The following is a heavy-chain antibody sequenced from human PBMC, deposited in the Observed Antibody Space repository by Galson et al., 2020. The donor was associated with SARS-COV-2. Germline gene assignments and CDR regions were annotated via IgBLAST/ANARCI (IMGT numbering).Heavy chain of an antibody. Sequence: GESLKISCAASGFTFSSYAMHWVRQAPGKGLEWVAVISYDGSNKYYADSVKGRFTISRDNSKNTLYLQMNSLRAEDTAVYYCAGTLWFGELSQIDYWGQGTLVTVSS. CDR1: GFTFSSYA. D-gene: IGHD3-10*01. CDR3: AGTLWFGELSQIDY. J-gene: IGHJ4*02. V-gene: IGHV3-30*04. CDR2: ISYDGSNK.